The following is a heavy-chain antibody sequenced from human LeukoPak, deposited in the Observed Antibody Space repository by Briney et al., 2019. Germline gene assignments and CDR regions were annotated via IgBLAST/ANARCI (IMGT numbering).Heavy chain of an antibody. CDR3: ARSDYGGTGYYFDY. Sequence: SETLSLTCAVSGYSISSGYYWGWIRPPPGKGLEWIGSIYHSGSTYYNPSLKSRVTISVDTSKNQFSLKLSSVTAADTAVYYCARSDYGGTGYYFDYWGQGTLVTVSS. D-gene: IGHD4-23*01. CDR1: GYSISSGYY. V-gene: IGHV4-38-2*01. J-gene: IGHJ4*02. CDR2: IYHSGST.